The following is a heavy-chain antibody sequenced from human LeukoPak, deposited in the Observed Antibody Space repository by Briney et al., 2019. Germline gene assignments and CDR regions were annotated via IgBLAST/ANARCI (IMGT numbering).Heavy chain of an antibody. D-gene: IGHD3-3*01. CDR2: ISYYGSNK. CDR1: GFTVSSYG. J-gene: IGHJ5*02. V-gene: IGHV3-30*03. Sequence: GGSLRLSCAASGFTVSSYGMHWVRQAPGKGLEWVAVISYYGSNKYYADSVKGRFTISRDNAKNSLYLQMHSLRAEDTALYYCARDAYDDSSESWGQGTLVTVSS. CDR3: ARDAYDDSSES.